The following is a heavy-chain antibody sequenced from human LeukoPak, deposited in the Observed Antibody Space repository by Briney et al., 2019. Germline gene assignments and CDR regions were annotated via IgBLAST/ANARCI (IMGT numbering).Heavy chain of an antibody. CDR3: AGDYAYGDYYGMDV. Sequence: GASVTVSCKASGYTVTAYYMHWVRQAPGQGLEWMGWINPNSGGTKYAQKFQGRVTMTRDTSISAAYMELSSLRSDDTAVYYCAGDYAYGDYYGMDVWGQGTTVTVSS. CDR1: GYTVTAYY. D-gene: IGHD2-2*01. V-gene: IGHV1-2*02. J-gene: IGHJ6*02. CDR2: INPNSGGT.